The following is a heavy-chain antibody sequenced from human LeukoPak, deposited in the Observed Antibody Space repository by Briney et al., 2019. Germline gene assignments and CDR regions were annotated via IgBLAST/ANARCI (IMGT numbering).Heavy chain of an antibody. CDR2: TYYRSTWYN. Sequence: SQTLSLTCAISGDSVSSNSVTWDWIRQSPSRGLEWLGRTYYRSTWYNDYAVSVRGRITVNPDTSKNQFSLHLNSVTPEDTAVYYCARRLTQYDCFDPWGQGVLVTVSS. V-gene: IGHV6-1*01. J-gene: IGHJ5*02. D-gene: IGHD2-2*01. CDR3: ARRLTQYDCFDP. CDR1: GDSVSSNSVT.